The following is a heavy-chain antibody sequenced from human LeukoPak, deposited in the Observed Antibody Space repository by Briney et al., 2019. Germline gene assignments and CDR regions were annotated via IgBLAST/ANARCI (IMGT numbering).Heavy chain of an antibody. Sequence: PSETLSLTCTVSGGSISSYYWSWIRQPAGKGLEWIGRIYTSGSTNYNPSLKSRVTISVDTSKNQFSLKLSSVTAADTAVYYCARDSSGWYLPWFDPWGQGTLVTVSS. J-gene: IGHJ5*02. V-gene: IGHV4-4*07. D-gene: IGHD6-19*01. CDR2: IYTSGST. CDR3: ARDSSGWYLPWFDP. CDR1: GGSISSYY.